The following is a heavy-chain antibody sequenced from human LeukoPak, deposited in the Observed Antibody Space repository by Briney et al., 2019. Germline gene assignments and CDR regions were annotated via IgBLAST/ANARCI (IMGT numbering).Heavy chain of an antibody. D-gene: IGHD6-19*01. CDR3: AKGYSSAWYFFDY. Sequence: AGSLRLSCVASAFNIRSYAMSWVRQAPGKGLQWVSGLSVSSASTYYAVSVKGRFTISRDNSKNTLHLQMNSLRAEDTAVYYCAKGYSSAWYFFDYWGQGTLVTVSS. CDR1: AFNIRSYA. CDR2: LSVSSAST. J-gene: IGHJ4*02. V-gene: IGHV3-23*01.